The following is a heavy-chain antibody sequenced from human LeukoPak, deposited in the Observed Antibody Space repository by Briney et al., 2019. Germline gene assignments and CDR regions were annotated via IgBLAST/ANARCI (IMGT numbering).Heavy chain of an antibody. J-gene: IGHJ3*02. CDR3: AKDRYYYGSGRPQDFDAFDI. CDR2: IRYDGSNK. CDR1: GFTFSSYS. Sequence: GSLRLSCAASGFTFSSYSMNWVRQAPGKGLEWVAFIRYDGSNKYYADSVKGRFTISRDNSKNTLYLQMNSLRAEDTAVYYCAKDRYYYGSGRPQDFDAFDIWGQGTMVTVSS. D-gene: IGHD3-10*01. V-gene: IGHV3-30*02.